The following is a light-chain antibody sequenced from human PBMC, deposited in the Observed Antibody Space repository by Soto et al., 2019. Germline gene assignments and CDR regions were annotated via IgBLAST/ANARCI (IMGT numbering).Light chain of an antibody. CDR3: QSYDNNLRDV. Sequence: QLVLTQPPSASGTPGQRVTISCSGSSSNIGSDTVNWYQQLPGTAPKLLIYSNNQRPSGVPDRFSGSKSGTSASLAISGLQSEDEADYYCQSYDNNLRDVFGTGTKLTVL. CDR1: SSNIGSDT. V-gene: IGLV1-44*01. J-gene: IGLJ1*01. CDR2: SNN.